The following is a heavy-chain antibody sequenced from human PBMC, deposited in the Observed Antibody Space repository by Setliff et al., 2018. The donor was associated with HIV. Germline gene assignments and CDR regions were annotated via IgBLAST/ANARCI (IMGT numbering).Heavy chain of an antibody. V-gene: IGHV1-69*13. CDR1: GGTFSSYA. CDR2: IIPIFGTA. D-gene: IGHD6-13*01. CDR3: ARGDMAAADPYYYYYYMDV. J-gene: IGHJ6*03. Sequence: SVKVSCKAYGGTFSSYAISWVRQAPGQGLEWIGGIIPIFGTANYAQKFRGRVTITADESTRTAYMELSSLRSEDTAVYYCARGDMAAADPYYYYYYMDVWGKGTPVTVSS.